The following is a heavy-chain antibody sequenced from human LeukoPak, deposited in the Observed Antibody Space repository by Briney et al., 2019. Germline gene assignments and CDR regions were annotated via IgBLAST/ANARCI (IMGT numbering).Heavy chain of an antibody. J-gene: IGHJ3*02. CDR1: GGSISSGDYY. V-gene: IGHV4-30-4*08. Sequence: PSETLSLTCTVSGGSISSGDYYWSWIRQPPGKGLEWIGYIYYSGSTYYNPSLKSRVTISVDTSKNQFSLKLSSVTAADMAVYYCARVVVRGVIPRNAFDIWGQGTMVTVSS. D-gene: IGHD3-10*01. CDR3: ARVVVRGVIPRNAFDI. CDR2: IYYSGST.